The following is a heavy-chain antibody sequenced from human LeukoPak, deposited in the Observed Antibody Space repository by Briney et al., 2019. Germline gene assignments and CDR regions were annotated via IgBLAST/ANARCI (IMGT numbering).Heavy chain of an antibody. D-gene: IGHD3-22*01. V-gene: IGHV5-51*01. CDR2: IYPGDSDT. Sequence: GESLKISCKGSGYSFTSYWIGWVRQMPGKGLEWMGIIYPGDSDTRYSPPFQGQVTISADKSISTAYLQWSSLKASDTAMYYCARPVRDYDSSGYQWYFDLWGRGTLVTVSS. CDR3: ARPVRDYDSSGYQWYFDL. J-gene: IGHJ2*01. CDR1: GYSFTSYW.